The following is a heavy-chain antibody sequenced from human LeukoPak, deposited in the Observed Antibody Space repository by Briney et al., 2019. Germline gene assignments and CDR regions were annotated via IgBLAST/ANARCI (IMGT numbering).Heavy chain of an antibody. Sequence: GASVKVSCKASGYTFTGYYMHWVGQAPGQGLEWMGWINPNSGGTNYAQKFQGRVTMTRDTSISTAYMELSRLRSDDTAVYYCARGLEYSSSSGLGGGYWGQGTLVTVSS. D-gene: IGHD6-6*01. CDR1: GYTFTGYY. J-gene: IGHJ4*02. V-gene: IGHV1-2*02. CDR3: ARGLEYSSSSGLGGGY. CDR2: INPNSGGT.